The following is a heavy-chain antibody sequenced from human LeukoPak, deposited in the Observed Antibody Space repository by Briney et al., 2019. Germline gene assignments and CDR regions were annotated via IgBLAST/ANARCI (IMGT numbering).Heavy chain of an antibody. D-gene: IGHD3-16*01. Sequence: GGSLRLSCVVSGFTFSNYAMGWVRQAPGQGLDWVSAISDSGVTAYYADSVKGRFTISRDNSKSTLYLQMNSLRAEDTAVYYCANLNAPYWGNLDYWGQGTLVTVS. J-gene: IGHJ4*02. CDR1: GFTFSNYA. CDR3: ANLNAPYWGNLDY. V-gene: IGHV3-23*01. CDR2: ISDSGVTA.